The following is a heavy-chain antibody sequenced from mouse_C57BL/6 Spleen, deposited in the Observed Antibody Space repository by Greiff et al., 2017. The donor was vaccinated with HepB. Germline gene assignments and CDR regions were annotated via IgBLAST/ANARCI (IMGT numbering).Heavy chain of an antibody. Sequence: QVHVKQPGAELVKPGASVKLSCKASGYTFTSYWMQWVKQRPGQGLEWIGEIDPSDSYTNYNQKFKGKATLTVDTSSSTAYMQLSSLTSEDSAVYYCARRRGNYYGSSYGFDYWGQGTTLTVSS. D-gene: IGHD1-1*01. J-gene: IGHJ2*01. CDR3: ARRRGNYYGSSYGFDY. V-gene: IGHV1-50*01. CDR1: GYTFTSYW. CDR2: IDPSDSYT.